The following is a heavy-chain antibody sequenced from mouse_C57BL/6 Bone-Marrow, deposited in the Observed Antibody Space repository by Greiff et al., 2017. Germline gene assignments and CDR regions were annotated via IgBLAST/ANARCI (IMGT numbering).Heavy chain of an antibody. D-gene: IGHD1-1*01. Sequence: QVQLQQPGAELVMPGASVKLSCKASGYTFTSYWMHWVKQRPGPGLEWIGEIDPSDSSTNYNQKFKGKSTLTVGKSSSTAYMQLSSLTSEDSAVYYCARERNYYGSSYNWYFDVWGTGTTVTVSS. J-gene: IGHJ1*03. V-gene: IGHV1-69*01. CDR2: IDPSDSST. CDR3: ARERNYYGSSYNWYFDV. CDR1: GYTFTSYW.